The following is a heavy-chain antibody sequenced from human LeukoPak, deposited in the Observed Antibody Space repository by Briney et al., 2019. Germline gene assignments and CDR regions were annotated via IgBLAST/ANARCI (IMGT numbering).Heavy chain of an antibody. D-gene: IGHD5-18*01. Sequence: SETLSLTCTVSGASLSSHQWSWIRQPPGKGLEWIGYLYYSGSTNYNPSLKSRVTISVDTSKNQFSLKLSSVTAADTAVYYCARHGVGNSYPKFPDWGQGTLVTVSS. J-gene: IGHJ4*02. V-gene: IGHV4-59*08. CDR2: LYYSGST. CDR3: ARHGVGNSYPKFPD. CDR1: GASLSSHQ.